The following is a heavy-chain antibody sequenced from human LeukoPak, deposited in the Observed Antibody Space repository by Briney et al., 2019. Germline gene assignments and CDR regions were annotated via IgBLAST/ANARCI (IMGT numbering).Heavy chain of an antibody. D-gene: IGHD3-3*01. CDR1: GFTFDDFA. V-gene: IGHV3-9*01. CDR3: AKVAFMSGHYLGGWFDP. Sequence: GGPLRLSCAASGFTFDDFAMHWVRQVPGKGLEWVSGISSYGGTIGYAESVKGRFTISRDNRKNSLYLQMNSLRPEDTALYFCAKVAFMSGHYLGGWFDPWGQGTLVILSS. CDR2: ISSYGGTI. J-gene: IGHJ5*02.